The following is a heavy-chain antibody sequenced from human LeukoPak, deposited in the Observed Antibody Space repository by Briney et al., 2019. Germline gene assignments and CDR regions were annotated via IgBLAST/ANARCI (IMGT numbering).Heavy chain of an antibody. Sequence: ASVKVSCKTSGYTFTSYGIGWVRQAPGQGLEWMGWISAYNGNTNYAQKFQGRVTMTTDTSTSTAYMELRSLRSDDTAVYYCAREIYGGNERPYYGMDVWGQGTTVTVSS. J-gene: IGHJ6*02. D-gene: IGHD4-23*01. CDR2: ISAYNGNT. V-gene: IGHV1-18*01. CDR1: GYTFTSYG. CDR3: AREIYGGNERPYYGMDV.